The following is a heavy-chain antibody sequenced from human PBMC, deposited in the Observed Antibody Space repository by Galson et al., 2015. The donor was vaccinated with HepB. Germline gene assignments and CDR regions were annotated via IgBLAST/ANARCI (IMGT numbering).Heavy chain of an antibody. V-gene: IGHV1-3*01. Sequence: SVKGSCKASGYTFTNYALHWVRQAPGQRLEWMGWINAANGNTKYSQKFQDRVTISRDTSASTAYMELSRLRSEDTAVYYCARTYYDMLTGYVRDAFDIWGQGTKVTVSS. CDR2: INAANGNT. CDR3: ARTYYDMLTGYVRDAFDI. J-gene: IGHJ3*02. D-gene: IGHD3-9*01. CDR1: GYTFTNYA.